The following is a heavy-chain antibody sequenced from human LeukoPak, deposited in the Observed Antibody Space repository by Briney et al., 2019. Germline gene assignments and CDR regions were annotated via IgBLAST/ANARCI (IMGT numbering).Heavy chain of an antibody. D-gene: IGHD6-19*01. V-gene: IGHV3-23*01. CDR1: GFTVSSNY. J-gene: IGHJ4*02. CDR3: AKDSSGPWDY. Sequence: PGGSLRLSCSASGFTVSSNYMSWVCQAPGKGLEWVSAISGSGGSTYYADSVKGRFTISRDNSKNTLYLQMNSLRAEDTAVYYCAKDSSGPWDYWGQGTLVTVSS. CDR2: ISGSGGST.